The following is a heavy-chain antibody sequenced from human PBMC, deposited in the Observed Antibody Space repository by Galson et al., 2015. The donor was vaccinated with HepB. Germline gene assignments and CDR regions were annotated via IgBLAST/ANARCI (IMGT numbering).Heavy chain of an antibody. D-gene: IGHD4/OR15-4a*01. Sequence: QSGAEVKKPGESLKISCKASGYTFSRYAMNWVRQAPGQGLEWMGWINTNTGNPIYAQGFTGRFVFSLDTSVSTAYLQISSLKAEDTAVYYCARDAYGTNQKYGMDVWGQGTTVTVSS. CDR2: INTNTGNP. CDR3: ARDAYGTNQKYGMDV. J-gene: IGHJ6*02. V-gene: IGHV7-4-1*02. CDR1: GYTFSRYA.